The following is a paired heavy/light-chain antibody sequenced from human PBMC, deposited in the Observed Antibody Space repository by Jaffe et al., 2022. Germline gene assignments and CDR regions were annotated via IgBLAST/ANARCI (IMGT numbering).Light chain of an antibody. CDR2: DAS. V-gene: IGKV3-11*01. J-gene: IGKJ4*01. CDR1: QSVSSY. Sequence: EIVLTQSPATLSLSPGERATLSCRASQSVSSYLAWYQQKPGQAPRLLIYDASNRATGIPARFSGSGSGTDFTLTISSLEPEDFAVYYCQQRSNFLTFGGGTKVEIK. CDR3: QQRSNFLT.
Heavy chain of an antibody. CDR3: ATDVKEGAYYDYIWGSYRYGYFDY. D-gene: IGHD3-16*02. J-gene: IGHJ4*02. Sequence: QVQLVQSGAEVKKPGASVKVSCKVSGYTLTELSMHWVRQAPGKGLEWMGGFDPEDGETIYAQKFQGRVTMTEDTSTDTAYMELSSLRSEDTAVYYCATDVKEGAYYDYIWGSYRYGYFDYWGQGTLVTVSS. V-gene: IGHV1-24*01. CDR1: GYTLTELS. CDR2: FDPEDGET.